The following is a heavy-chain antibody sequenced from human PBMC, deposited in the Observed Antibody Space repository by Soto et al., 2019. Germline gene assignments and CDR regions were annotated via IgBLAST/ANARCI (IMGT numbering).Heavy chain of an antibody. CDR3: ARAGATGRDNWFDP. CDR2: IYYSGST. CDR1: GGSISSYY. J-gene: IGHJ5*02. D-gene: IGHD4-4*01. Sequence: PSETLSLTCTVSGGSISSYYWSWIRQPPGKGLEWIGYIYYSGSTNYNPSLKSRVTISVDTSKNQFSLKLSSVTAADTAVYYCARAGATGRDNWFDPWGQGTLVTVSS. V-gene: IGHV4-59*01.